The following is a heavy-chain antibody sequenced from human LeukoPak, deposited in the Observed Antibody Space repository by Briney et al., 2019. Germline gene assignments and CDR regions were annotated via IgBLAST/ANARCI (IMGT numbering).Heavy chain of an antibody. J-gene: IGHJ4*02. V-gene: IGHV3-49*04. CDR3: TRSGVSGYDPPYS. Sequence: GGSLRLSCTASGFTFGDYAMSWVRQAPGKGLEWVGFIRSKAYGGTTEYAASVKGRFTISRDDSKSIAYLQMNSLKTEDTAVYCCTRSGVSGYDPPYSWGQGTLVTVSS. CDR2: IRSKAYGGTT. D-gene: IGHD5-12*01. CDR1: GFTFGDYA.